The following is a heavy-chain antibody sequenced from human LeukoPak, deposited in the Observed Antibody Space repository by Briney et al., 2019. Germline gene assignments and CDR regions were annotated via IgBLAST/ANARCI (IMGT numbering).Heavy chain of an antibody. CDR1: GGSISSYY. V-gene: IGHV4-59*05. CDR3: ANGPYCGGDCL. CDR2: IYYSGST. J-gene: IGHJ3*01. Sequence: SETLSLTCTVSGGSISSYYWSWIRQPPGKGLEWIGSIYYSGSTYYNPSLKSRVTISVDTSKNQFSLKLSSVTAADTAVYYCANGPYCGGDCLWGQGTMVTVSS. D-gene: IGHD2-21*02.